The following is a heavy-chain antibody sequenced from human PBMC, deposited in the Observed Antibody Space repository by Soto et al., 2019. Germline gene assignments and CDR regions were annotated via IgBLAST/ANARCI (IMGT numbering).Heavy chain of an antibody. J-gene: IGHJ4*02. CDR2: IIPIFGTA. CDR3: AGERDGGNHPTFDY. D-gene: IGHD2-15*01. CDR1: GGTFSSYA. V-gene: IGHV1-69*12. Sequence: QVQLVQSGAEVKKPGSSVKVSCKASGGTFSSYAISWVRQAPGQGLEWMGGIIPIFGTANYAQKFQGRVTITADEXKSTAYMELSSLRAEDTAVYYCAGERDGGNHPTFDYWGQGALVTVSS.